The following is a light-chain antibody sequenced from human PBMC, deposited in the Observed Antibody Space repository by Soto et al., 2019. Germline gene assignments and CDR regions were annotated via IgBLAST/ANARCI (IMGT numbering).Light chain of an antibody. CDR2: DAF. V-gene: IGKV1-5*01. J-gene: IGKJ1*01. CDR1: QTINSW. Sequence: DIQMTQSPSTLSASVGDRVTITCRASQTINSWLAWYQQKPGKAPKLLIYDAFSLESGVPSRFSGSGSGTEFTLTISSLQPDDFATYYCKQYNSYKTFGQGTKVDIK. CDR3: KQYNSYKT.